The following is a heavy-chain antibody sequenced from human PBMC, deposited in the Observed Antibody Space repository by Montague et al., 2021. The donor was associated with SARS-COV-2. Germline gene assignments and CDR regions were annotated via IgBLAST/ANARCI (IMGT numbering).Heavy chain of an antibody. CDR1: GGSISSGGYY. V-gene: IGHV4-31*03. CDR2: IYYSGST. J-gene: IGHJ2*01. D-gene: IGHD2-21*02. Sequence: TLSLTCTVSGGSISSGGYYWSWIRQHPGKGLEWIGYIYYSGSTYYNPSLKSRVTISVDTSKNQFTLKLSSVTAADTPVYFCARLHIVVVTAMRYFDLWGSGTLVTVSS. CDR3: ARLHIVVVTAMRYFDL.